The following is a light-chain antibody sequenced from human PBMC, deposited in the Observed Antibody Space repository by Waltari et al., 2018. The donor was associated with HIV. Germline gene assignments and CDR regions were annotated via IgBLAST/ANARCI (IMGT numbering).Light chain of an antibody. CDR1: SSAVGGYNS. V-gene: IGLV2-14*01. J-gene: IGLJ1*01. CDR3: SSYTSTITLYV. CDR2: AVS. Sequence: QPALTHPASVSGSPGPSITISCTGTSSAVGGYNSVSWYQPHPGKAPKIMIYAVSNRPSGVSDRFSGSKSGTTAPLTITGLQSEDEADYYCSSYTSTITLYVFGTGTEVTVL.